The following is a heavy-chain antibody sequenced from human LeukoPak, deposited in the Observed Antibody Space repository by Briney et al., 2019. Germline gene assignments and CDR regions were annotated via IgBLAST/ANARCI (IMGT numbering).Heavy chain of an antibody. D-gene: IGHD2-15*01. CDR1: GYSISSGYY. Sequence: SETLSLTCAASGYSISSGYYWGWIRQPPGKGLEWIGSIYQSGSTYYNPSLKSRVTISVDTSKNQFSLKLSSVTAADTAVYYCARDASGSEGGQGYWGQGTLVTVSS. CDR3: ARDASGSEGGQGY. CDR2: IYQSGST. V-gene: IGHV4-38-2*02. J-gene: IGHJ4*02.